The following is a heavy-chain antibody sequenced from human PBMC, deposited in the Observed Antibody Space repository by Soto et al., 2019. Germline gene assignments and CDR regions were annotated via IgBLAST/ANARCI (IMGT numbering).Heavy chain of an antibody. CDR2: IKQAGSEK. CDR1: GFTFSDYW. J-gene: IGHJ4*02. V-gene: IGHV3-7*03. Sequence: GGSLRLSCAASGFTFSDYWMTWVRQAPGKGLEWVANIKQAGSEKYYVDSVKGRFTISTDSAKNSLYLQMNSLRAEDTAVYYCARGYYYDSSGYPDYWGQGTLVTVSS. CDR3: ARGYYYDSSGYPDY. D-gene: IGHD3-22*01.